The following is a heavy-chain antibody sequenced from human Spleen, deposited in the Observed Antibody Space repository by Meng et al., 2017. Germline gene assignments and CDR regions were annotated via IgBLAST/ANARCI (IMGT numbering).Heavy chain of an antibody. CDR2: IWYDGSKE. J-gene: IGHJ4*02. V-gene: IGHV3-33*01. D-gene: IGHD2-21*01. CDR1: GFPFSTYG. Sequence: VQRVESGGGVVQPGRSLVPHCAASGFPFSTYGMHWVRQAPGKGLEWVAVIWYDGSKEYSADSVKGRFIISRDNSENTLYLRMNNLRVEDTAVYYCVVGADSPFKDWGQGTLVTVSS. CDR3: VVGADSPFKD.